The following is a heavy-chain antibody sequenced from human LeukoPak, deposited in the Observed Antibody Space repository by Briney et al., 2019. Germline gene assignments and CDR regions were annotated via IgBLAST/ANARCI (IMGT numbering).Heavy chain of an antibody. V-gene: IGHV3-30-3*01. CDR1: GFTFSNYA. CDR3: ARGGYCSSTSCYSPFAFDI. CDR2: ISYDGINK. D-gene: IGHD2-2*02. J-gene: IGHJ3*02. Sequence: GGSLRLSCAASGFTFSNYAMHWVRQAPGKGLEWVALISYDGINKYYADSVKGRFTISRDNFKNTLYLQMNSLRAEDTAVYYCARGGYCSSTSCYSPFAFDIWGQGTMVTVSS.